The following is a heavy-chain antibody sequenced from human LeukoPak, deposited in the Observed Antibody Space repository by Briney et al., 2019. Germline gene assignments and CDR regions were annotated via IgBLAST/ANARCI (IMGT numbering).Heavy chain of an antibody. CDR2: ISAYNGNT. CDR3: ARWPFYDSSGYYGGDDAFDI. V-gene: IGHV1-18*01. D-gene: IGHD3-22*01. J-gene: IGHJ3*02. Sequence: GASVKVSCKASGYTFTSYGISWVRQAPGQGLEWMGWISAYNGNTNYAQKLQGRVTMTTDTSTSTAYMELRSLRSDDTAVYYCARWPFYDSSGYYGGDDAFDIWGQGTMVTVSS. CDR1: GYTFTSYG.